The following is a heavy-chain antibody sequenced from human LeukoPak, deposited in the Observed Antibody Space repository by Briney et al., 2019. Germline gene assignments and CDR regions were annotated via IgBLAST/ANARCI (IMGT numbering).Heavy chain of an antibody. CDR2: ISSSGSTI. D-gene: IGHD2-15*01. CDR1: GFTFSSYE. J-gene: IGHJ4*02. Sequence: GGSLRLSCAASGFTFSSYEMNWVRQAPGKGLEWVSYISSSGSTIYYADSVNGRFTISIDNAKNSLYLQMNSLRAEDTAVYYCAPGGLGYCSGGSCFVDYWGQGTLVTVSS. CDR3: APGGLGYCSGGSCFVDY. V-gene: IGHV3-48*03.